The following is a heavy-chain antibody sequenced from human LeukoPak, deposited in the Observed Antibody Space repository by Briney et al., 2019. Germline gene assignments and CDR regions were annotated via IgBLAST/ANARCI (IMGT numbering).Heavy chain of an antibody. CDR2: INPNSGGT. CDR3: AGVEHGLNDAFDI. D-gene: IGHD1/OR15-1a*01. V-gene: IGHV1-2*06. CDR1: GYTFTGYY. J-gene: IGHJ3*02. Sequence: VASVKVSCKASGYTFTGYYLNWVRQAPGQGLEWMGRINPNSGGTNYAQKFQGRVTMTRDTSISTAYMELSRLRSDDTAVYYCAGVEHGLNDAFDIWGQGTMVTVSS.